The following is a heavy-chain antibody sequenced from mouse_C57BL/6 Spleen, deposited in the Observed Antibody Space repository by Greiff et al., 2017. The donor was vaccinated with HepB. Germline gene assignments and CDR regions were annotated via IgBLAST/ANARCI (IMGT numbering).Heavy chain of an antibody. CDR1: GYTFTSYW. J-gene: IGHJ2*01. Sequence: QVQLQQPGAELVKPGASVKLSCKASGYTFTSYWMQWVKQRPGQGLEWIGEIDPSDSYTNYNQKFKGKATWTVDTSSSTAYMQLSSLTSEDSAVYYWARGGWLLRGGYWGQGTTLTVSS. D-gene: IGHD2-3*01. V-gene: IGHV1-50*01. CDR2: IDPSDSYT. CDR3: ARGGWLLRGGY.